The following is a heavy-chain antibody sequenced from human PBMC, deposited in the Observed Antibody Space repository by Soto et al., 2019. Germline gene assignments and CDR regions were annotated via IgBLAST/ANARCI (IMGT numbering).Heavy chain of an antibody. CDR1: GFTFSSYW. CDR2: TDSDGSST. Sequence: EVQLVESGGGLVQPGGSLRLSCIASGFTFSSYWMHWVRQTPEKGLVWVSHTDSDGSSTTYADSVKGRFTISRDNAKNTLYLQMNSLRAEDTAVYYCVRDYFGLGIDHWGLGTLVTVSS. D-gene: IGHD1-26*01. V-gene: IGHV3-74*01. CDR3: VRDYFGLGIDH. J-gene: IGHJ4*02.